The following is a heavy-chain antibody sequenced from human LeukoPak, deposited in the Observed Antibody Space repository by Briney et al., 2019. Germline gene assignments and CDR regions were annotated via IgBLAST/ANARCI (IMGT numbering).Heavy chain of an antibody. V-gene: IGHV4-30-4*07. CDR1: GGSISSGGYS. CDR2: ISYSGST. D-gene: IGHD6-19*01. CDR3: ASASVAGTWDSYFDY. Sequence: SETLSLTCVVFGGSISSGGYSWSWIRQPPGKELEWIGYISYSGSTYYNPSLKSRVTISVDTSKNQFSLKLSSVTAADTAVYYCASASVAGTWDSYFDYWGQGTLSPSPQ. J-gene: IGHJ4*02.